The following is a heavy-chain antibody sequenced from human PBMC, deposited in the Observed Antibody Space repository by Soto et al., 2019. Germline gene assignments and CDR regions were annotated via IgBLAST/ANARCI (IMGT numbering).Heavy chain of an antibody. CDR3: VRDDRTAGQGSYGYFDY. CDR2: ISGYSGDT. V-gene: IGHV1-18*01. Sequence: ASVKVSCKASGYIFASYGVSWVRRAPGQGLEWMAWISGYSGDTHYAENFQGRVTLTTDTSTSTTYMELRSLTSDDTAVYYRVRDDRTAGQGSYGYFDYWGQGTQVTVSS. J-gene: IGHJ4*02. D-gene: IGHD4-17*01. CDR1: GYIFASYG.